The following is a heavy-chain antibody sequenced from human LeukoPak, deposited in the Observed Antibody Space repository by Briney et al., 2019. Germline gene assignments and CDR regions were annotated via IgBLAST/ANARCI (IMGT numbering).Heavy chain of an antibody. CDR2: IYYSGST. J-gene: IGHJ5*02. V-gene: IGHV4-30-4*01. CDR1: GGSISSGDYC. Sequence: SQTLSLTCTVSGGSISSGDYCWSWIRQPPGKGLEWIGYIYYSGSTYYNPSLKSRVTMSIDTSKHQFSLKLSSVTAADTAVYYCARAYIVSTIRESGNWFDPWGQGTLVTVSS. CDR3: ARAYIVSTIRESGNWFDP. D-gene: IGHD5/OR15-5a*01.